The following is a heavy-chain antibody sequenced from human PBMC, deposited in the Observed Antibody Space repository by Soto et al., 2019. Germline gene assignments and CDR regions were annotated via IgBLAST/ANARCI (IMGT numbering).Heavy chain of an antibody. CDR1: GGSISSGGYY. D-gene: IGHD2-8*01. Sequence: TMSLTSTVSGGSISSGGYYWSMIRQHPGKGLEWIGYIYYSGSTYYNPSLKSRVTISVDTSKNQFSLKLSSVTAADTAVYYCARETKDCTNGVCYNYFDYWGQGTLVTVSS. CDR2: IYYSGST. J-gene: IGHJ4*02. CDR3: ARETKDCTNGVCYNYFDY. V-gene: IGHV4-31*03.